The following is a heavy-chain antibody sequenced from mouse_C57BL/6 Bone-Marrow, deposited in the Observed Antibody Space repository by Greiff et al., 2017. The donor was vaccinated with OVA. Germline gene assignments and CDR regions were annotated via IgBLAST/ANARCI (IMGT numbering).Heavy chain of an antibody. Sequence: EVQLQQSGPELVKPGASVKLSCKATGYTFTDYYMNWVKQSHGQGLEWIGDINPKNGGTSYNQKFKGKATLTADKSSSTAYMELRGLTSEDSAVYYGAREGFYYGYDSYAVGYRGQGASGT. CDR1: GYTFTDYY. V-gene: IGHV1-26*01. CDR2: INPKNGGT. J-gene: IGHJ4*01. CDR3: AREGFYYGYDSYAVGY. D-gene: IGHD2-2*01.